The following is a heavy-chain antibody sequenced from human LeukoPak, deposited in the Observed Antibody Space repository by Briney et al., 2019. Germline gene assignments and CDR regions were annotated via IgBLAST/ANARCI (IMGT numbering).Heavy chain of an antibody. Sequence: GGSLRLSCAASGFTFSTNWMSWVRQAPGKGLEWVANIKEDGSEEYHVDSVKGRFTISRDNANNSLYLQMNSLRAEDTAVYYCARAPYVWGTYRQGAFDIWGQGTMVTVSS. D-gene: IGHD3-16*02. V-gene: IGHV3-7*01. CDR1: GFTFSTNW. CDR3: ARAPYVWGTYRQGAFDI. CDR2: IKEDGSEE. J-gene: IGHJ3*02.